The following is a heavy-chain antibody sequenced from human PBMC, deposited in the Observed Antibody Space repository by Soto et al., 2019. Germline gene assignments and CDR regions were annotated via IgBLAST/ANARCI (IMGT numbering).Heavy chain of an antibody. V-gene: IGHV3-21*01. J-gene: IGHJ6*02. Sequence: PGGSLRLSCAASGFTFSSYSMNWVRQAPGKGLEWVSSISSSSSYIYYADSVKGRFTISRDNAKNSLHLQMNSLRAEDTAVYYCARAIAARPHYYYYGMDVWGQGTTVTVSS. CDR1: GFTFSSYS. D-gene: IGHD6-6*01. CDR3: ARAIAARPHYYYYGMDV. CDR2: ISSSSSYI.